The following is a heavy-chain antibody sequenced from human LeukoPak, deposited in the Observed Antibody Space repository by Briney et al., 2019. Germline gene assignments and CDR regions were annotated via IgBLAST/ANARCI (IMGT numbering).Heavy chain of an antibody. J-gene: IGHJ6*04. CDR3: ARGNTMVRGPDYYYYGMDV. CDR2: IYTSGST. D-gene: IGHD3-10*01. V-gene: IGHV4-61*02. Sequence: PSETLSLTCTVSGGSISSSSYYWSWIRQPAGKGLEWIGRIYTSGSTNYNPSLKSRVTISVDTSKNQFSLKLSSVTAADTAVYYCARGNTMVRGPDYYYYGMDVWGKGTTVTVSS. CDR1: GGSISSSSYY.